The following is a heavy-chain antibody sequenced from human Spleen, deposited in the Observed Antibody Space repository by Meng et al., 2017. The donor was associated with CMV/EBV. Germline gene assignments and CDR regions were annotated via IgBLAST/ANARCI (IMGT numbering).Heavy chain of an antibody. Sequence: GESLKISCAASGFTFSNFNMHWVRKAPGKGLEWVAVISYDGSNKYYADSVKGRFTISRDNSNNTLYLQMSPLRVEDTAVYYCARAYCGNVACAPSYWGQGSLVTVSS. CDR3: ARAYCGNVACAPSY. CDR1: GFTFSNFN. D-gene: IGHD2-21*01. CDR2: ISYDGSNK. J-gene: IGHJ4*02. V-gene: IGHV3-30-3*01.